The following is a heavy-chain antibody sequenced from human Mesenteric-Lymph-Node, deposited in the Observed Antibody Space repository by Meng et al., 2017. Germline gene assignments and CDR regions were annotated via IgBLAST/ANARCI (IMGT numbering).Heavy chain of an antibody. V-gene: IGHV4-34*01. D-gene: IGHD5-18*01. J-gene: IGHJ3*02. CDR2: INHSGST. CDR1: GGSFSGYY. Sequence: GSLRLSCAVYGGSFSGYYWSWIRQPPGKGLEWIGEINHSGSTNYNPSLKSRVTISVDTSKNQFSLKLSSVTAADTAVYYCASDGYSYGYGAFDIWGQGTMVTVSS. CDR3: ASDGYSYGYGAFDI.